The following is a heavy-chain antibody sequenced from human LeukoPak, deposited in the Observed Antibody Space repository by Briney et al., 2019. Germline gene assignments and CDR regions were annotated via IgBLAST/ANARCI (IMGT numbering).Heavy chain of an antibody. J-gene: IGHJ4*02. CDR3: ARSDPWFGEIDY. CDR1: GFTFSSYA. Sequence: GGSLRLSCAASGFTFSSYAMHWVRQAPGKGLEWVAVISYDGSNKYYADSVKGRFTISRDNSKNTLYLQMNSLRAEDTAVDYCARSDPWFGEIDYWGQGTLVTVSS. V-gene: IGHV3-30-3*01. CDR2: ISYDGSNK. D-gene: IGHD3-10*01.